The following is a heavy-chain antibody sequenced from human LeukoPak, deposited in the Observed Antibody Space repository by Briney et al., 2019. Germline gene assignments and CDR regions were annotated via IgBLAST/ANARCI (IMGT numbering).Heavy chain of an antibody. CDR1: GGTFSSYA. CDR3: ARVPVGGYSGYDRRYFDY. V-gene: IGHV1-69*05. J-gene: IGHJ4*02. Sequence: ASVKVSCKASGGTFSSYAISWVRQAPRQGLEWMGGIIPIFGTANYAQKFQGRVTITTDESTSTAYMELSSLRSEDTAVYYCARVPVGGYSGYDRRYFDYWGQGTLVTVSS. CDR2: IIPIFGTA. D-gene: IGHD5-12*01.